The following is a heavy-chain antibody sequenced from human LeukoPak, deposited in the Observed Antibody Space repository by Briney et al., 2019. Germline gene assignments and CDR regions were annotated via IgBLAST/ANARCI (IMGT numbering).Heavy chain of an antibody. CDR2: IYYSGST. J-gene: IGHJ4*02. D-gene: IGHD2-2*02. CDR3: ARKGEVPAAIIDY. V-gene: IGHV4-39*01. Sequence: SETLSLTCTVSGGSISSSSYYWGWIRQPPGKGLEWIGSIYYSGSTYYNPSLKSRVTISVDTSKNQFSLKLSSVTAADTAVYYCARKGEVPAAIIDYWGQGTLVTVSS. CDR1: GGSISSSSYY.